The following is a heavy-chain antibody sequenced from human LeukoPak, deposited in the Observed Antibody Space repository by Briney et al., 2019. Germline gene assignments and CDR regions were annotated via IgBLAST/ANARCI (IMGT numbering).Heavy chain of an antibody. D-gene: IGHD5-18*01. CDR3: ARTTEGGYTYNYFYYYYMDV. J-gene: IGHJ6*03. CDR1: GGSISGYY. Sequence: SETLSLTCTVSGGSISGYYWSWIRQPPGEGLEGIGYIYYSGTTNYNPSLTNRVTISVDASKNQFSLKLSSVTAADTAVYYCARTTEGGYTYNYFYYYYMDVWGKGTTVTISS. V-gene: IGHV4-59*01. CDR2: IYYSGTT.